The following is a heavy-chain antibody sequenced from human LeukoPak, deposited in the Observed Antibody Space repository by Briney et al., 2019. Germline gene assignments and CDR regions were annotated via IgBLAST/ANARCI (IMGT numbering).Heavy chain of an antibody. CDR2: ISAYKGHT. Sequence: ASVKVSCKASGYTFIGYGISWVRQAPGQGLEWMGWISAYKGHTNYAQKFQGRVTMTTDTSTSTAYMELRSLRSDDTAVYYCARALGATGAFDIWGQGTMVTVSS. V-gene: IGHV1-18*01. J-gene: IGHJ3*02. CDR1: GYTFIGYG. CDR3: ARALGATGAFDI. D-gene: IGHD1-26*01.